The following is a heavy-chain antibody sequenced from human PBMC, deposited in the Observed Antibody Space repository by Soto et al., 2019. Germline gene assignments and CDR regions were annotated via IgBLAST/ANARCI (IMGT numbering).Heavy chain of an antibody. D-gene: IGHD5-12*01. CDR3: AAGGGLPRYY. CDR1: GASLRGYS. V-gene: IGHV4-59*01. Sequence: TLCLTCTVSGASLRGYSWSWIRQSPGKGLEWIGYVYSGGGTNYSPSFMGRVTISVDTSKNQFSLKLSSVTAADTAVYYCAAGGGLPRYYWGQG. CDR2: VYSGGGT. J-gene: IGHJ4*02.